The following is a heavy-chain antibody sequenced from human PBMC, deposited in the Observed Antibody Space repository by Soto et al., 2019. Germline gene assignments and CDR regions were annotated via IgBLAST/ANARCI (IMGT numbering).Heavy chain of an antibody. Sequence: GGSLRLSCAASGFIFRTFAMSWVRQAPGKGLEWVSGIICSVDNTFYTHYVKGRLTISRDSSKNTLYLQMNSLRAEDTAVYHCVRDLRDVDPNAFVYWGLGTLVTVSS. D-gene: IGHD3-10*01. CDR2: IICSVDNT. CDR3: VRDLRDVDPNAFVY. V-gene: IGHV3-23*01. J-gene: IGHJ4*02. CDR1: GFIFRTFA.